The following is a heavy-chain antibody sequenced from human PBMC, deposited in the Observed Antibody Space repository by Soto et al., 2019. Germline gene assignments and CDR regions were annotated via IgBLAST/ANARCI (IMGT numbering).Heavy chain of an antibody. CDR1: GGSFSGYY. Sequence: SETLSLTCAVYGGSFSGYYWSWIRQPPGKGLEWIGEINHSGSTNYNPSLKSRVTISVDTSKNQFSLKLSSVTAADTAVYYCARDSYGDLSFDYWGQGTLVTVSS. J-gene: IGHJ4*02. CDR2: INHSGST. CDR3: ARDSYGDLSFDY. V-gene: IGHV4-34*01. D-gene: IGHD4-17*01.